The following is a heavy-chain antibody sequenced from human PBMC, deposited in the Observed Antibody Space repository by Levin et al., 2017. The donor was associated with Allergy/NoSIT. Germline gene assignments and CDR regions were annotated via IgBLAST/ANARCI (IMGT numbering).Heavy chain of an antibody. CDR3: AKDFPRGGNWFDP. J-gene: IGHJ5*02. CDR1: GFTFSSYA. V-gene: IGHV3-23*01. Sequence: GESLKISCAASGFTFSSYAMSWVRQAPGKGLEWVSAISGSGGSTYYADSVKGRFTISRDNSKNTLYLQMNSLRAEDTAVYYCAKDFPRGGNWFDPWGQGTLVTVSS. CDR2: ISGSGGST. D-gene: IGHD3-16*01.